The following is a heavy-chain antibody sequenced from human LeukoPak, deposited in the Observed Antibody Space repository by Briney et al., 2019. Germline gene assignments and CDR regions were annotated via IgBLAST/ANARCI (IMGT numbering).Heavy chain of an antibody. CDR2: TYYRFTWYN. V-gene: IGHV6-1*01. CDR3: ARRLTQYDCFDP. CDR1: GDSFSSNSVT. Sequence: SQTLSLTCAISGDSFSSNSVTWNWIRQSPSRGLEWLGRTYYRFTWYNDYAVSVRGRITVNPDTSKNQFSLHLNSVTPEDTAVYYCARRLTQYDCFDPWGQGILVTVSS. J-gene: IGHJ5*02. D-gene: IGHD2-2*01.